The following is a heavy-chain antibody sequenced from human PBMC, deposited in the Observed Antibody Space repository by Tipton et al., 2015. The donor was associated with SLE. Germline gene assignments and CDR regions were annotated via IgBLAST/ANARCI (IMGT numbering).Heavy chain of an antibody. CDR1: GFTFDDYT. Sequence: SLRLSCAASGFTFDDYTMHWVRQAPGKGLEWVSLISWDGGSTYYAGSVKGRFTISRDNSKNSLYLQMNSLRTEDTALYYCAKGGYSGYGRGLFYGLDVWGQGTTVTVSS. V-gene: IGHV3-43*01. J-gene: IGHJ6*02. CDR2: ISWDGGST. D-gene: IGHD5-12*01. CDR3: AKGGYSGYGRGLFYGLDV.